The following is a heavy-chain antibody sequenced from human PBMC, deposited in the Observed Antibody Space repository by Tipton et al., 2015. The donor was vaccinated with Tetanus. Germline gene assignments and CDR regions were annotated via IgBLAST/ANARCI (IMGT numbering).Heavy chain of an antibody. CDR3: ARNHPPREYPYGGFHS. CDR2: IYDSGNT. Sequence: LRLSCTVSGGSISTGGYSWNWIRQLPGKGLEWIGYIYDSGNTHYNPSLKSRVTISIDGSKTQFSLKLTSVTAADTAVYYCARNHPPREYPYGGFHSWGQGTLVTVSS. V-gene: IGHV4-31*03. J-gene: IGHJ4*02. CDR1: GGSISTGGYS. D-gene: IGHD3-16*01.